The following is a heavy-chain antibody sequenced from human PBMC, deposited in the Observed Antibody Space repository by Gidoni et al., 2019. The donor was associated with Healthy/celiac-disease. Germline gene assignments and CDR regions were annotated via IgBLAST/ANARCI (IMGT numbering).Heavy chain of an antibody. V-gene: IGHV1-8*01. CDR3: ARKLIVVVPAAMGQSGFHYYYYMDV. Sequence: QVQLVQSGAEVKKPGASVKVSCKASGYTFTSYDINWVRQATGQGLEWMGWMNPNSDNTGYAQKFQGRVTMTRNTSISTAYMELSSLRSGDTAVYYCARKLIVVVPAAMGQSGFHYYYYMDVWGKGTTVTVSS. CDR1: GYTFTSYD. D-gene: IGHD2-2*01. J-gene: IGHJ6*03. CDR2: MNPNSDNT.